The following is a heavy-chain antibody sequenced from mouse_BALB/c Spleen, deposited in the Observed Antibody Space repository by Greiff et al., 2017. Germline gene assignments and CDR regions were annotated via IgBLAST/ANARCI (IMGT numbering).Heavy chain of an antibody. V-gene: IGHV2-9*02. CDR2: IWAGGST. Sequence: VQLQQSGPGLVAPSQSLSITCTVSGFSLTSYGVHWVRQPPGKGLEWLGVIWAGGSTNYNSALMSRLSISKDNSKSQVFLKMNSLQTDDTAMYYCARDQGRGGYAMDYWGQGTSVTVSS. D-gene: IGHD1-1*01. CDR1: GFSLTSYG. CDR3: ARDQGRGGYAMDY. J-gene: IGHJ4*01.